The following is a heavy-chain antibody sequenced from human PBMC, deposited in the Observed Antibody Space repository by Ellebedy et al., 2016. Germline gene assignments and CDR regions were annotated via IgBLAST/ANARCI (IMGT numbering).Heavy chain of an antibody. CDR2: IYYSGST. D-gene: IGHD1-7*01. CDR3: AREELDDRGLGY. CDR1: GGSISSYY. Sequence: SETLSLTXTVSGGSISSYYWSWIRQPPGKGLEWIGYIYYSGSTNYNPSLKSRVTISVDKSKNQFSLKLSSVTAADTAVYYCAREELDDRGLGYWGQGTLVTVSS. V-gene: IGHV4-59*12. J-gene: IGHJ4*02.